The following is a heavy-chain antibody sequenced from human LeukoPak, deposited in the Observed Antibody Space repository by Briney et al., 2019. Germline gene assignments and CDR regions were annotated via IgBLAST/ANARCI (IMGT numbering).Heavy chain of an antibody. D-gene: IGHD2-15*01. CDR1: GFSFDDYA. Sequence: PGGSLRLSCAASGFSFDDYAMHWVRQAPGKGLEWVSGISWNSGSIGYADSVKGRFTISRDNAKNSLYLQMNSLRAEDTALYYCAKSESLHTWFDPWGQGTLVTVSS. V-gene: IGHV3-9*01. J-gene: IGHJ5*02. CDR2: ISWNSGSI. CDR3: AKSESLHTWFDP.